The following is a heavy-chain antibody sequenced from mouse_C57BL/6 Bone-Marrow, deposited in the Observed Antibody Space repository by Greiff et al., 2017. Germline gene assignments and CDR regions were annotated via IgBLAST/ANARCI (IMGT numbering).Heavy chain of an antibody. Sequence: VQLQQPGTELVKPGASVKLSCKASGYTFTSYWMHWVKQRPGQGLEWIGNINPSNGGTNYNEKFKGKATLTVDKSSSTAYMQLRSLTYEDSAVYYCARLRQLRLRKGRAMDYWGQGTSVTVSS. J-gene: IGHJ4*01. CDR3: ARLRQLRLRKGRAMDY. CDR2: INPSNGGT. D-gene: IGHD3-2*02. V-gene: IGHV1-53*01. CDR1: GYTFTSYW.